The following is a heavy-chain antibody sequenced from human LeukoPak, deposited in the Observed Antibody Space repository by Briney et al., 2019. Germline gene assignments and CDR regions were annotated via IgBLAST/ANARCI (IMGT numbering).Heavy chain of an antibody. D-gene: IGHD6-13*01. J-gene: IGHJ4*02. CDR3: AKSRRGSSCSDY. Sequence: GGSLRLSCAASGFTFSSYAMSWVRQTPGKGLEWVSAISGSGGSTYYADSVKGWFTISRDNSKNTLYLQMNSLRAEDTAVYYCAKSRRGSSCSDYWGQGTLVTVSS. CDR2: ISGSGGST. CDR1: GFTFSSYA. V-gene: IGHV3-23*01.